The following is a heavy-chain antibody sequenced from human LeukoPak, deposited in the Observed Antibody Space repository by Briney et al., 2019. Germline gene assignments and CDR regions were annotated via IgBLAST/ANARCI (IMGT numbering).Heavy chain of an antibody. D-gene: IGHD3-3*01. J-gene: IGHJ3*02. V-gene: IGHV3-23*01. CDR1: GFTFSSYA. Sequence: GGSLRLSCAASGFTFSSYAMSWVRQAPGKGLEWVSAISGSGGSTYYADSVKGRFTISRDNSKNTLYLQMNSLRAEDTAVYYCAKEASSFWSGYYTGIDSVFLDAFDIWGQGTMVTVSS. CDR2: ISGSGGST. CDR3: AKEASSFWSGYYTGIDSVFLDAFDI.